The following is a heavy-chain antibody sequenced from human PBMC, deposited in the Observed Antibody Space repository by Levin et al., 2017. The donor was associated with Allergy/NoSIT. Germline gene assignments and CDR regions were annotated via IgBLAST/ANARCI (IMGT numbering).Heavy chain of an antibody. V-gene: IGHV1-69*06. Sequence: SVKVSCKASGDTFSSYAISWVRQAPGQGLEWMGGIMPIFGTVYYAQRFRGRVTITADKSTTTVYMELSSLRSEDTAVYFCARGGRRYSNSWYEFEFWGQGTLVTVSS. CDR3: ARGGRRYSNSWYEFEF. CDR1: GDTFSSYA. CDR2: IMPIFGTV. D-gene: IGHD6-13*01. J-gene: IGHJ4*02.